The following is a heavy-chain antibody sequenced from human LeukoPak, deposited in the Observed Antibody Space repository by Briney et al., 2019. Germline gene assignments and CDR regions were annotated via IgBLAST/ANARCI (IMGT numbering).Heavy chain of an antibody. J-gene: IGHJ4*02. CDR2: IYSGGST. CDR1: GFSVSSNH. Sequence: GGSLRLSCAASGFSVSSNHMSWVRQAPGKGLEWVSVIYSGGSTYYADSVKGRFTISRDNSKNTLYLQVNSLRAEDTAVYYCARDRGSSWTYSFDYWGQGTLVTVAS. V-gene: IGHV3-53*01. D-gene: IGHD6-13*01. CDR3: ARDRGSSWTYSFDY.